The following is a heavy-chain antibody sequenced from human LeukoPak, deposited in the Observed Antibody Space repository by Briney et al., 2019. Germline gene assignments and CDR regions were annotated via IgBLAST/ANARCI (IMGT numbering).Heavy chain of an antibody. V-gene: IGHV4-61*01. Sequence: PSETLSLTCAVSGGSISSSNWWSWIRQPPGKGLEWIGYIYYSGSTNYNPSLKSRVTISVDTSKNQFSLKLSSVTAADTAVYYCARVDRAAAGAWWFDPWGQGTLVTVSS. CDR1: GGSISSSNW. CDR2: IYYSGST. D-gene: IGHD6-13*01. J-gene: IGHJ5*02. CDR3: ARVDRAAAGAWWFDP.